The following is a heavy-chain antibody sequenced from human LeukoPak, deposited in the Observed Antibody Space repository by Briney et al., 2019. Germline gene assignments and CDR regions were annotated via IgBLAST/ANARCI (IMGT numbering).Heavy chain of an antibody. D-gene: IGHD3-10*01. J-gene: IGHJ4*02. Sequence: SGTLSLTCAVSGGSISSSSWWSWVRQTPGKGLEWIGEINHSGSTNYNPSLKSRVTISVDTSKNQFSLKLSSVTAADTAVYYCARRPMVRGVFDYWGQGTLVTVSS. CDR2: INHSGST. V-gene: IGHV4-4*02. CDR1: GGSISSSSW. CDR3: ARRPMVRGVFDY.